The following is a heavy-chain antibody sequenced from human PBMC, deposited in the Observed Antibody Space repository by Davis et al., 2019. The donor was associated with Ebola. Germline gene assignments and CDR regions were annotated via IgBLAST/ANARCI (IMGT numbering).Heavy chain of an antibody. Sequence: GESLKISCAASGFTFSSYGMHWVRQAPGKGLEWVAVISYDGSNKYYADSVKGRFTISRDNSKNTLYLQMNSLRAEDTAVYYCARVSGCSSTSCFYYYYYMDVWGKGTTVTVSS. V-gene: IGHV3-33*05. J-gene: IGHJ6*03. D-gene: IGHD2-2*01. CDR2: ISYDGSNK. CDR1: GFTFSSYG. CDR3: ARVSGCSSTSCFYYYYYMDV.